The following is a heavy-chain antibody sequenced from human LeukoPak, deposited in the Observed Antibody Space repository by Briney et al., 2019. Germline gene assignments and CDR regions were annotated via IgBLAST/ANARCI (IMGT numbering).Heavy chain of an antibody. CDR3: ARDPYDFWSGYPPAGFDY. CDR1: GFTFSSYS. Sequence: GGSLRLSCAASGFTFSSYSMNWVRQAPGKGLEWVSSISSSSSYIYYADSVKGRFTISRDNAKNSLYLQMSSLRAEDTAVYDCARDPYDFWSGYPPAGFDYWGRGTLVTVSS. V-gene: IGHV3-21*01. CDR2: ISSSSSYI. D-gene: IGHD3-3*01. J-gene: IGHJ4*02.